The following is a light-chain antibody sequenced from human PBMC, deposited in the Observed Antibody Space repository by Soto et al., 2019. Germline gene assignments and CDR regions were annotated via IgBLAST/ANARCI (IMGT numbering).Light chain of an antibody. V-gene: IGKV1-13*02. CDR3: QQFNSYPIT. CDR2: DVS. J-gene: IGKJ5*01. Sequence: AIQVTQSPSSLSASVGDRVTITCRASQDIRGALAWYQQKPGKAPKLLIYDVSTLESGVPSRFSDSGSGTEFTLTISSLQPEDFGTYYCQQFNSYPITFGHGTRLEIK. CDR1: QDIRGA.